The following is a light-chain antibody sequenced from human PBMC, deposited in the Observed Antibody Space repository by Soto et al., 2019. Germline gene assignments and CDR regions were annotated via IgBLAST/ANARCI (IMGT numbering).Light chain of an antibody. V-gene: IGKV3-20*01. CDR3: QLYGSSSIT. CDR1: QSVSSSF. J-gene: IGKJ5*01. CDR2: GAS. Sequence: EIVLTQSPGTLSLSPGERATLSFRTSQSVSSSFLAWYQHKPGQAPRLLIFGASNRAAGIPDRFSGSRSGTDFTLTIGRLEPEDFAVYYCQLYGSSSITFGQGTRLEI.